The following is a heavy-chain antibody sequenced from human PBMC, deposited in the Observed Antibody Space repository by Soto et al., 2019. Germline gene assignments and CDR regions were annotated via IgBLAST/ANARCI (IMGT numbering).Heavy chain of an antibody. J-gene: IGHJ4*02. Sequence: QVQLAESGGGLVKSGGSLTLSCSTSGFLFTDYFMSWIRQAPGKGLEWVSYISPSGDVTHYADSVKGRFTISRDNTKNSLFLQMSSLRDDDTAVYYCARQLQRRVGASSHCGQGTRVSVSS. CDR1: GFLFTDYF. CDR3: ARQLQRRVGASSH. D-gene: IGHD1-26*01. V-gene: IGHV3-11*01. CDR2: ISPSGDVT.